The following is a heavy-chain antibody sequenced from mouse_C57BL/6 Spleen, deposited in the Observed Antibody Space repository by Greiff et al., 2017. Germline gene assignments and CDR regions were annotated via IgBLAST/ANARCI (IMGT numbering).Heavy chain of an antibody. CDR3: ARDSNYVAWFAY. CDR2: ISYDGSN. J-gene: IGHJ3*01. V-gene: IGHV3-6*01. D-gene: IGHD2-5*01. Sequence: ESGPGLVKPSQSLSLTCSVTGYSITSGYYWNWIRQFPGNKLEWMGYISYDGSNNYNPSLKNRISITRDTSKNQFFLKLNSVTTEDTATYYCARDSNYVAWFAYWGQGTLVTVAA. CDR1: GYSITSGYY.